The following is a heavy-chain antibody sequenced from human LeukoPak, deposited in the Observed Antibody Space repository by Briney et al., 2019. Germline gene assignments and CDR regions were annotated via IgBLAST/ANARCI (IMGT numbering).Heavy chain of an antibody. CDR1: GGTFSSYA. CDR2: IIPIFGTA. D-gene: IGHD3-3*01. J-gene: IGHJ6*02. V-gene: IGHV1-69*01. CDR3: ASGVDDFWSGYYGMDV. Sequence: SVKVSCKASGGTFSSYAISWVRQAPGQGLEWMGGIIPIFGTANYAQKFQGRVTITADESTSTAYMELSSLRSEDTAVYYCASGVDDFWSGYYGMDVWGQGTTVTVSS.